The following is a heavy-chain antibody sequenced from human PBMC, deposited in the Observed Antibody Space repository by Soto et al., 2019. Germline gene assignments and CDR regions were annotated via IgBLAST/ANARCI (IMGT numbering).Heavy chain of an antibody. J-gene: IGHJ6*02. D-gene: IGHD5-18*01. CDR2: LPERGSSP. V-gene: IGHV3-23*01. Sequence: QSGGSLRLSCAASGFTFSNYAMIWVRRAPGKGLEWVSALPERGSSPYYADSVKGRFTISRDNSKNSLYLQMNSLRAEDTAVYYCAKMTSGSYGRNYGMDVWGQGTTVTVSS. CDR3: AKMTSGSYGRNYGMDV. CDR1: GFTFSNYA.